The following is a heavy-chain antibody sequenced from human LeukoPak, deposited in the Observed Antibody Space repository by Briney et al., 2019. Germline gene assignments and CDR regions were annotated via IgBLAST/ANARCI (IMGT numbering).Heavy chain of an antibody. V-gene: IGHV4-34*01. Sequence: PSETLSLTCAIHGGSFSSYYWSWIRQPPGKGLECNGQINHGESTSDNPSLKSRVTISGDTSKNPFSLKLSSVTAADTVVYYCARAMVVTACWFDPWGQGTLVTVSS. D-gene: IGHD2-21*02. J-gene: IGHJ5*02. CDR3: ARAMVVTACWFDP. CDR2: INHGEST. CDR1: GGSFSSYY.